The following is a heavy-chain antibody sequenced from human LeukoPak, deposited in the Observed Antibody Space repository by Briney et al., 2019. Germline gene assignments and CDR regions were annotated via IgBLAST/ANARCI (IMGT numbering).Heavy chain of an antibody. D-gene: IGHD6-19*01. CDR2: ISADGGRT. V-gene: IGHV3-23*01. CDR1: GFNFISYA. CDR3: VKDSLSGWSFDY. J-gene: IGHJ4*02. Sequence: GGSLRLSCAGSGFNFISYAMNWVRQAPGKGLELVSGISADGGRTYYADSVKGRFTISRDDPKNTLYLQMNSLRAEDTAMYYCVKDSLSGWSFDYWGQGTLVTVSS.